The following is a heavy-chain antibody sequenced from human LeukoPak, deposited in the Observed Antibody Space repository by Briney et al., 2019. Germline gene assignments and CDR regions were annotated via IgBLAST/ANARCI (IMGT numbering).Heavy chain of an antibody. CDR1: GFTFKSYA. Sequence: GGSLRLSCATSGFTFKSYAMNWVRQSPGKGLEWVSSISGDSTDIYYADSLMGRSTISRDNAKNSLYLQMNSLRAEDTAVYYCARELASSVYWFDPWGQGTLVTVSS. V-gene: IGHV3-21*01. CDR2: ISGDSTDI. J-gene: IGHJ5*02. D-gene: IGHD6-6*01. CDR3: ARELASSVYWFDP.